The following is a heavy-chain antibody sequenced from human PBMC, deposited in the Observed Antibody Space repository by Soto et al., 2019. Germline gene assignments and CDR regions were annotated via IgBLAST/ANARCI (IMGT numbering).Heavy chain of an antibody. CDR1: GFTFSSHW. Sequence: PGGTLSLSCAASGFTFSSHWMHWVRQAPGKGLVWVSHIGPDGTTTRDADSVQGRFTISRDNARNTLYLQMDSLRDEETAVYYCGRDNIWSYDYWGQGILVTVSS. J-gene: IGHJ4*02. CDR2: IGPDGTTT. V-gene: IGHV3-74*01. D-gene: IGHD2-8*02. CDR3: GRDNIWSYDY.